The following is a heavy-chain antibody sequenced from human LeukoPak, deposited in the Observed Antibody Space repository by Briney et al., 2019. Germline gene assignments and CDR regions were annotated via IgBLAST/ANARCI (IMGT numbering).Heavy chain of an antibody. D-gene: IGHD2-2*01. Sequence: ASVKVSSKVSGYTLTELFMHWVRQAPGKGVEWMGGFDPEDGETIYAQKFQGRVTMTEDTSTDTAYMELSSLRSEDTAVYYCARAEDIVVVPAADMDVWGKGTTVTVSS. CDR3: ARAEDIVVVPAADMDV. J-gene: IGHJ6*03. CDR1: GYTLTELF. CDR2: FDPEDGET. V-gene: IGHV1-24*01.